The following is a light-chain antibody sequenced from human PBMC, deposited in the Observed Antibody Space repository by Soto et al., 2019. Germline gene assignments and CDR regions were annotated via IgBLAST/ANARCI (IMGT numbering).Light chain of an antibody. CDR1: QSVSYW. V-gene: IGKV1-5*03. CDR3: QQYNTLFPYT. J-gene: IGKJ2*01. Sequence: DIQMTQSPSTLSASVGDRVTITCRASQSVSYWLAWYQQKPGKAPKLLIYKASNLESGVPSRFRGSGSGTEFTLTISSLQPDDFATYYCQQYNTLFPYTFGQGTKLDIK. CDR2: KAS.